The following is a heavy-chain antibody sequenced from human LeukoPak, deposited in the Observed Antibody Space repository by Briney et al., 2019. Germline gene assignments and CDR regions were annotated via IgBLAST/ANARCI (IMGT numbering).Heavy chain of an antibody. CDR2: IYYSGST. D-gene: IGHD3-10*01. Sequence: SETLSLTCTVSGGSISSYYWSWIRQPPGKGLEWIGYIYYSGSTNYNPSLKSRVTISVDASKNQFSLKLSSVTAADTAVYYCARLNIASLWFGGQHDAFDIWGQGTMVTVSS. CDR3: ARLNIASLWFGGQHDAFDI. J-gene: IGHJ3*02. CDR1: GGSISSYY. V-gene: IGHV4-59*08.